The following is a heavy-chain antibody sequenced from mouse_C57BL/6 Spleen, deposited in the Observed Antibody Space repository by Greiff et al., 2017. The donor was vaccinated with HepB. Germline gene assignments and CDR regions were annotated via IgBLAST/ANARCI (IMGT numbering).Heavy chain of an antibody. CDR1: GYTFTDHT. Sequence: VQRVESDAELVKPGASVKISCKVSGYTFTDHTIHWMKQRPEQGLEWIGYIYPRDGCTKYNEKFKGKATLTADKSSSTAYMQLNSLTSEDSAVYFCARWGYYGSDWYFDVWGTGTTVTVSS. V-gene: IGHV1-78*01. CDR2: IYPRDGCT. D-gene: IGHD1-1*01. CDR3: ARWGYYGSDWYFDV. J-gene: IGHJ1*03.